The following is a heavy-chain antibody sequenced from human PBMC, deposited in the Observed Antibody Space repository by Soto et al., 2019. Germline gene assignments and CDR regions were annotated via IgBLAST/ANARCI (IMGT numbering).Heavy chain of an antibody. CDR1: GGTFSSYA. Sequence: SVKVSCKASGGTFSSYAISWVRQAPGQGLEWMGGIIPIFGTANYAQKFQGRVTITADESTSTAYVELSSLRSEDTAVYYCARVGEDFWSGYSQEPYYYYGMDVWGQGTTVTVSS. CDR2: IIPIFGTA. CDR3: ARVGEDFWSGYSQEPYYYYGMDV. V-gene: IGHV1-69*13. D-gene: IGHD3-3*01. J-gene: IGHJ6*02.